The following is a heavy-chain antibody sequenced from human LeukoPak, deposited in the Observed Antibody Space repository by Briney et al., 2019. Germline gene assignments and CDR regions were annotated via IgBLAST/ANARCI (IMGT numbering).Heavy chain of an antibody. CDR2: IYYSGST. D-gene: IGHD2-2*01. Sequence: SETLSLTCTVSGGSLSSSSYYWGWIRQPPGKGLEWIGSIYYSGSTYRNPSLKSRVTISVDTSKMQFSLKLSSVTTADTAVYYCARRGIGYCSGTSCPDAFDIWGQGTMVTVSS. J-gene: IGHJ3*02. CDR3: ARRGIGYCSGTSCPDAFDI. V-gene: IGHV4-39*01. CDR1: GGSLSSSSYY.